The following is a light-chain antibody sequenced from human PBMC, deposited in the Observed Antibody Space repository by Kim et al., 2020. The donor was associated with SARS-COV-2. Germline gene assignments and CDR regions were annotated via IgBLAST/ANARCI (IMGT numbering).Light chain of an antibody. V-gene: IGKV3-11*01. CDR2: DVF. CDR3: QQRSDWPLT. Sequence: SLSPGESATLSCRASQSVRFYLAWYQQKPGQAPRLLIYDVFKRATGIPARFSGSGSGTDFTLTISSLEPEDFAVYYCQQRSDWPLTFGGGTKLEI. J-gene: IGKJ4*01. CDR1: QSVRFY.